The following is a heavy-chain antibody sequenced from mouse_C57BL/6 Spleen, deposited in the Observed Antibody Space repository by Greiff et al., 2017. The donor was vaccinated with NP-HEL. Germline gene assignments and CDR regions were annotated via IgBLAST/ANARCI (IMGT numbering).Heavy chain of an antibody. V-gene: IGHV1-80*01. CDR2: IYPGDGDT. J-gene: IGHJ2*01. CDR3: ARSYSTLYYFDY. CDR1: GYAFSSYW. D-gene: IGHD2-5*01. Sequence: QVQLKESGAELVKPGASVKISCKASGYAFSSYWMNWVKQRPGKGLEWIGQIYPGDGDTNYNGKFKGKATLTADKSSSTAYMQLSSLTSEDSAVYFCARSYSTLYYFDYWGQGTTLTVSS.